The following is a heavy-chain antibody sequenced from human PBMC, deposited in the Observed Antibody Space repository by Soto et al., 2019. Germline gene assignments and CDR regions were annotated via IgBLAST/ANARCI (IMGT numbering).Heavy chain of an antibody. CDR2: MWYGGCSK. Sequence: GGGSGLSCAASGFSFSRYVMHWVRQAPGKGLEWVAVMWYGGCSKYYADSVKGRFTISRDNSKNTLYLQMNSLRVEDTAVYYYARAQYTGGYFDACDIWGQGTMVTVSS. D-gene: IGHD1-26*01. J-gene: IGHJ3*02. V-gene: IGHV3-33*03. CDR1: GFSFSRYV. CDR3: ARAQYTGGYFDACDI.